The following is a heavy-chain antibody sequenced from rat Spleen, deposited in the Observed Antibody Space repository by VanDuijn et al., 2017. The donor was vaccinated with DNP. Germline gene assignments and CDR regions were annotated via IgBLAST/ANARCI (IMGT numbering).Heavy chain of an antibody. V-gene: IGHV5-58*01. CDR3: ANYNYYDGTY. D-gene: IGHD1-12*02. J-gene: IGHJ2*01. CDR2: INTDGGHT. Sequence: EVQLVETGGGLVQPGRSLKLSCVASGFTFSSYWMYWIRQAPGKGLEWVTSINTDGGHTYYPDSVKGRFTISRYNAENTGYLQMNSHRSEDTATYYCANYNYYDGTYWGQGVMVTVSS. CDR1: GFTFSSYW.